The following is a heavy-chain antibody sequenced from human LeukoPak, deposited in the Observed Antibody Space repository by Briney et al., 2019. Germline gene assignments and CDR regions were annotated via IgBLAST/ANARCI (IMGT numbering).Heavy chain of an antibody. CDR1: GFTFSSYW. J-gene: IGHJ4*02. CDR2: IKEGGSKK. CDR3: AKELVKERKAYYFDY. Sequence: GGSLRLSCVASGFTFSSYWMCWVRQAPGKGLEWVANIKEGGSKKYYADSVKGRFTISRDNSKNTLYLQMNSLRAEDTAVYYCAKELVKERKAYYFDYWGQGTLVTVSS. V-gene: IGHV3-7*03. D-gene: IGHD2-21*01.